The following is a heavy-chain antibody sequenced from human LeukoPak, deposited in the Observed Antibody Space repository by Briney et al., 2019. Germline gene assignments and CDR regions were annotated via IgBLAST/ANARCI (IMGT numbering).Heavy chain of an antibody. CDR2: INPNSGGT. Sequence: ASVKVSCEASGYTFTGYYMHWVRQAPGQGLEWMGWINPNSGGTNYAQKFQGRVTMTRDTSISTAYMELSRLRSDGTAVYYCASMPPLYCSGGSCYFPWGQGTLVTVSS. D-gene: IGHD2-15*01. CDR3: ASMPPLYCSGGSCYFP. CDR1: GYTFTGYY. J-gene: IGHJ5*02. V-gene: IGHV1-2*02.